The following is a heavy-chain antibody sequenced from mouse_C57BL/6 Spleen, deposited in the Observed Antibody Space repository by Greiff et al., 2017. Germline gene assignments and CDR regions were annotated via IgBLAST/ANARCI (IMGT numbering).Heavy chain of an antibody. V-gene: IGHV1-39*01. D-gene: IGHD1-1*01. CDR1: GYSFTDYN. J-gene: IGHJ1*03. CDR3: ERPNYGSSRYWYFDV. CDR2: INPNYGTT. Sequence: EVQLHQSGPELVKPGASVKISCKASGYSFTDYNMNWVKQSNGKSLEWIGVINPNYGTTSYNQKFNGKATLTVDQSSSTAYMQLNSLTSEDSAVYYCERPNYGSSRYWYFDVWGTGTTVTVSS.